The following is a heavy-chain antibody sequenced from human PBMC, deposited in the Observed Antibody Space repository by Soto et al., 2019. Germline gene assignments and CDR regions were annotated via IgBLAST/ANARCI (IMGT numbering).Heavy chain of an antibody. Sequence: ASVKVSCXASGYTFTSYGISWVRQAPGQGLEWMGWISAYNGNTNYAQKLQGRVTMTTDTSTSTAYMELSSLRSEDTAVYYCARALDTAMVSFDYWGQGTLVTVSS. D-gene: IGHD5-18*01. CDR2: ISAYNGNT. J-gene: IGHJ4*02. V-gene: IGHV1-18*01. CDR3: ARALDTAMVSFDY. CDR1: GYTFTSYG.